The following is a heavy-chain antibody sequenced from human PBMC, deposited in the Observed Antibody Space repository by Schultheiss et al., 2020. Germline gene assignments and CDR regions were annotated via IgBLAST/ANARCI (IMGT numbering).Heavy chain of an antibody. CDR3: ARDPYYNPRGVGLDF. CDR1: GFTFSTYA. CDR2: ISGSGGST. V-gene: IGHV3-23*01. J-gene: IGHJ4*02. D-gene: IGHD1-26*01. Sequence: GGSLRLSCAASGFTFSTYAMSWVRQAPGKGLEWVSAISGSGGSTYYADSVKGRFTISRDNSKNTLYLQMNSLSTEDTAVYFCARDPYYNPRGVGLDFWGQGTLVTVSS.